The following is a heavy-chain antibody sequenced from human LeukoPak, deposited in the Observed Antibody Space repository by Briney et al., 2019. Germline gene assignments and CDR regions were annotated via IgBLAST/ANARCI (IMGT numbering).Heavy chain of an antibody. Sequence: ASVKVSCKASGYTFTSYGISCVRQAPGQGLEWMGWISAYNGNTNYAQKLQGRVTMTTDTSTSTAYMELGSLRSDDTALYYCARGDIVVVPAATTRYYYYYMAVWGKGTTVTGSS. J-gene: IGHJ6*03. V-gene: IGHV1-18*01. CDR1: GYTFTSYG. CDR2: ISAYNGNT. D-gene: IGHD2-2*01. CDR3: ARGDIVVVPAATTRYYYYYMAV.